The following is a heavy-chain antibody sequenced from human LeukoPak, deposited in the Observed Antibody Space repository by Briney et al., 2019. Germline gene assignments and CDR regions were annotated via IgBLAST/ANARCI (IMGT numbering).Heavy chain of an antibody. CDR1: GYTFSSNG. D-gene: IGHD5-12*01. V-gene: IGHV1-18*01. Sequence: ASVKVSCRTSGYTFSSNGISWVRQAPGQGLEWMGWISAYDGDTNYAQKLQGRVTMTTDASTSTAYMELRSLRSDDTAVFYCARDRRGNSAYGLEFDYWGQGTLVTVSS. CDR3: ARDRRGNSAYGLEFDY. CDR2: ISAYDGDT. J-gene: IGHJ4*02.